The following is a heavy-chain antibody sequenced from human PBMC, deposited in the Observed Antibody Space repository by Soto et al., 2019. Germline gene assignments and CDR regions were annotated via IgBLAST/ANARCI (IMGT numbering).Heavy chain of an antibody. CDR2: INHSGST. Sequence: SETLSLTCAVYGRSFSGYYWSWIRQPPGKGLEWIGEINHSGSTNYNPSLKSRVTISVDTSKNQFSLKLSSVTAADTAVYYCARGGVVTALDYWGQGTLVTVSS. J-gene: IGHJ4*02. CDR3: ARGGVVTALDY. CDR1: GRSFSGYY. V-gene: IGHV4-34*01. D-gene: IGHD2-21*02.